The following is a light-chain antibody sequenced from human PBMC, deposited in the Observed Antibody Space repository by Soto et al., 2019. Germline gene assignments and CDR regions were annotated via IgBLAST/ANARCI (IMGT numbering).Light chain of an antibody. J-gene: IGKJ2*01. CDR3: QQAYT. CDR2: KAS. V-gene: IGKV1-5*03. CDR1: QSISSW. Sequence: DIQMTQSPSTLSASVGDRVTITCRASQSISSWLAWYQQKPGRAPKLLIYKASSLESGVPSRFSGSGSGTEFTLTISSLQADYFATYYCQQAYTFGQGTKLEIK.